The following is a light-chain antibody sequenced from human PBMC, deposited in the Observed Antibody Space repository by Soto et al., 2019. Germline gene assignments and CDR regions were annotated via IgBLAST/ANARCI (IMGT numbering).Light chain of an antibody. CDR2: SNN. CDR3: QSFDASLSHWV. V-gene: IGLV1-40*01. J-gene: IGLJ3*02. CDR1: SSNIGSGYD. Sequence: QSVLAQPPSVSGAPGQRVTISCTGSSSNIGSGYDVHWYQHLPGTAPKLLIYSNNNRPSGVPDRFSGSKSGASASLAITGLQAEDETDYYCQSFDASLSHWVFGGGTQLTVL.